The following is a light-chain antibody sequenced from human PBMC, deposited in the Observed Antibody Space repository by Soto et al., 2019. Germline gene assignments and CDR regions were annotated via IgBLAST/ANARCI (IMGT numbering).Light chain of an antibody. CDR3: QQRSNWPPGA. V-gene: IGKV3-11*01. CDR1: QSVSSY. CDR2: DAS. J-gene: IGKJ3*01. Sequence: EIVLTQSPATLSLSPGERATLSCRASQSVSSYLAWYQQKPGQAPRLLIYDASNRATGIPARFSGSGSGTEFTLTISSLEPEDFAVDYCQQRSNWPPGAFGPGTKVDIK.